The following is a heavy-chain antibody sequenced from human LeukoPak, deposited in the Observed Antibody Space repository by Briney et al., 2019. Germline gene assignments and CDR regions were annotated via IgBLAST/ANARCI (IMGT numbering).Heavy chain of an antibody. D-gene: IGHD6-13*01. CDR1: GFTFSSYV. CDR2: VIGSYT. CDR3: AKGSSSSRPYYFDS. Sequence: PGRSLRLSCAASGFTFSSYVMSWVRQAPGEGLDWVSAVIGSYTYYADSVKGRFTISRDNSKNTLFLEMNSLRAGDTAVYYCAKGSSSSRPYYFDSWGLGTLVIVSS. V-gene: IGHV3-23*01. J-gene: IGHJ4*02.